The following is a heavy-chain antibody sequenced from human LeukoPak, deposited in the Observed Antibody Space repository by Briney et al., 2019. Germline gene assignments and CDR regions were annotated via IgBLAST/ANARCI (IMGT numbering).Heavy chain of an antibody. J-gene: IGHJ3*02. D-gene: IGHD1-26*01. CDR2: INPKSGDT. CDR3: ARSEKLGGGQSFDI. CDR1: GYTFTGYY. V-gene: IGHV1-2*02. Sequence: ASVKVSCKASGYTFTGYYIHWVRQAPGQGLEWMGWINPKSGDTNYAQKFQGRVSMTRDTSITTAYMELSRLRSDDTAVYYCARSEKLGGGQSFDIGGRGTMVTVSS.